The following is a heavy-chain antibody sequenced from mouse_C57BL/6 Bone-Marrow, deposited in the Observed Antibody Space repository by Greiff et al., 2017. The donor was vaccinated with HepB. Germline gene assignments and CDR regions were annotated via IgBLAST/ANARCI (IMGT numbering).Heavy chain of an antibody. CDR3: ARLSTMVTTEGVDY. CDR2: IRYDGSN. Sequence: ESGPGLVKPSQSLSLTCSVTGYSITSGYYWNWIRQFPGDKLEWMGYIRYDGSNNYNPSFKNPISITRDTSNNQFSLKLNSVTTEDAATYYCARLSTMVTTEGVDYWGQGTTLTVSS. V-gene: IGHV3-6*01. J-gene: IGHJ2*01. D-gene: IGHD2-2*01. CDR1: GYSITSGYY.